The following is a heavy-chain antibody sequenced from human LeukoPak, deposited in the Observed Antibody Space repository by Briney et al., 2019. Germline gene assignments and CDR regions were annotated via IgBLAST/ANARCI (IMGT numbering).Heavy chain of an antibody. V-gene: IGHV4-39*07. D-gene: IGHD1-26*01. CDR2: IYYSGST. CDR3: ARDSGQRDY. CDR1: GGSISSSSYY. J-gene: IGHJ4*02. Sequence: SETLSLTCTVSGGSISSSSYYWGWIRQPPGKGLEWIGSIYYSGSTYYNPSLKSRVTISVDTSKNQFSLKLSSVTAADTAVYYCARDSGQRDYWGQGTLVTVSS.